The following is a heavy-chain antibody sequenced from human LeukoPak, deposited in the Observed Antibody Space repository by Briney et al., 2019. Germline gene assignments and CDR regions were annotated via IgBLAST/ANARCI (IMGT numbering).Heavy chain of an antibody. CDR3: ARLSHDRTLDY. V-gene: IGHV1-2*02. J-gene: IGHJ4*02. CDR2: INSNSGGT. D-gene: IGHD3-3*02. Sequence: GASVKVSCKASGYTFTDYYMHWVRQAPGQGLEWMGWINSNSGGTKYAQQFQGRVTMTRDTSISTAYLELSRVRSDDTAMYYCARLSHDRTLDYWGQGTLVTVSS. CDR1: GYTFTDYY.